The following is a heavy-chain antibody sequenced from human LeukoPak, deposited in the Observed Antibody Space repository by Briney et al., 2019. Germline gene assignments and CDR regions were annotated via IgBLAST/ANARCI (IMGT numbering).Heavy chain of an antibody. J-gene: IGHJ4*02. CDR3: ARASGIGSYRPFDY. CDR2: ISGGGDYI. D-gene: IGHD1-26*01. CDR1: GFTFRTSG. V-gene: IGHV3-21*01. Sequence: PGGSLRLSCAPSGFTFRTSGMNWVRQSPEKGLEWVASISGGGDYIYYADSVKGRFTISRDNAKNSVLLQMNSLRPEDTSVYYCARASGIGSYRPFDYWGQGKLVTVSS.